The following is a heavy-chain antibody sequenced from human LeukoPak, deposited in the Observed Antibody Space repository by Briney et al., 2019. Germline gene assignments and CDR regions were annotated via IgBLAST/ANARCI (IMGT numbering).Heavy chain of an antibody. Sequence: GGSLRLSCAASEFTFSDYTMHWVRQAPGQGLEWVAGISHDGSTKYYADSVKARFTISRDNSKNTLYLQMNSLRTQDTAVYYCARAVTGTEDFDYWGQGTLVTVSS. J-gene: IGHJ4*02. D-gene: IGHD6-19*01. CDR3: ARAVTGTEDFDY. CDR1: EFTFSDYT. CDR2: ISHDGSTK. V-gene: IGHV3-30*04.